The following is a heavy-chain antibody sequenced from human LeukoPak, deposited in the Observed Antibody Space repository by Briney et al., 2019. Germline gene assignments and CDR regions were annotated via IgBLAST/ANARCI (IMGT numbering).Heavy chain of an antibody. J-gene: IGHJ4*02. CDR2: IYYSGST. CDR3: AREDPSQDGYSDY. Sequence: PSETLSLTCTVSGDSISTYYWSWIRQPPGRGLEWIGYIYYSGSTNYNPSLKSRVTMSVDTSKNHFSLKLSSVTAADTAVYYCAREDPSQDGYSDYWGQGTLVTVSS. D-gene: IGHD5-24*01. V-gene: IGHV4-59*12. CDR1: GDSISTYY.